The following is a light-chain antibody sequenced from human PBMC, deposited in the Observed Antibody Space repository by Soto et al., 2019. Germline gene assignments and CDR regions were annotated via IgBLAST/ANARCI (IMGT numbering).Light chain of an antibody. Sequence: QSVLTQPASVSGSPGQSITISCTGTGSDIGGYNRVSWYQQHPGKAPKLMISEGSKRPSGVSNRFSGSKSGNTASLTISGLQAEDEADYYCSSYTSSSTPHVVFGGGTQLTVL. CDR2: EGS. V-gene: IGLV2-14*02. CDR1: GSDIGGYNR. CDR3: SSYTSSSTPHVV. J-gene: IGLJ2*01.